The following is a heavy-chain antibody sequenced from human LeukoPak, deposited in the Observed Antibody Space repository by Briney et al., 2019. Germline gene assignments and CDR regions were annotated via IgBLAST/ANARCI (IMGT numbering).Heavy chain of an antibody. CDR1: GFTVSSNY. CDR3: ARVGITEYYYGSGSSALDY. V-gene: IGHV3-53*01. J-gene: IGHJ4*02. D-gene: IGHD3-10*01. CDR2: IYSGGST. Sequence: GGSLRLSCAASGFTVSSNYMSWVRQAPGKGLEWVSVIYSGGSTYYADSVKGRFTISRDNSKNTLYLQMNSLRAEDTAVYYCARVGITEYYYGSGSSALDYWGQGTLVTVSS.